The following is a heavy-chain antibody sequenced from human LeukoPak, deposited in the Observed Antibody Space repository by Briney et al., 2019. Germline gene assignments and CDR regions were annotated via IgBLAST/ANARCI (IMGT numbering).Heavy chain of an antibody. CDR1: GGSISSGGYY. CDR2: IYYSGST. V-gene: IGHV4-30-2*03. J-gene: IGHJ3*02. Sequence: SQTLSLTCTVSGGSISSGGYYWSWIRQPPGKGLEWIGSIYYSGSTYYNPSLKSRVTISVDTSKNQFSLKLSSVTAADTAVYYCARRNYSGSYKARAAFDIWGQGTMVTVSS. D-gene: IGHD1-26*01. CDR3: ARRNYSGSYKARAAFDI.